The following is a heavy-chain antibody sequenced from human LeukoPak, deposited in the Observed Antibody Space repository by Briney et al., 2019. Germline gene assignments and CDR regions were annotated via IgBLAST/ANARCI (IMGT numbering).Heavy chain of an antibody. CDR1: GDSISSSTTW. V-gene: IGHV4-4*02. Sequence: SETLSLTCAVSGDSISSSTTWWSWVRQPPGKGLEWIGEIFHSGSTNYNPSLKSRLTMSVDKSNNQFSLRLGSVTAADSAVYYCVYGGNSGDWLYWGQGTLVTVSS. CDR3: VYGGNSGDWLY. D-gene: IGHD4-23*01. CDR2: IFHSGST. J-gene: IGHJ4*02.